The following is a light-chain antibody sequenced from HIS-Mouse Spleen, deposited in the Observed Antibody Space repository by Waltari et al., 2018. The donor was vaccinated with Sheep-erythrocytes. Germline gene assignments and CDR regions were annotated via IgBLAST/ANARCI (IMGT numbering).Light chain of an antibody. CDR3: SSYAGSNNWV. J-gene: IGLJ3*02. CDR1: SSDVVSYNL. V-gene: IGLV2-8*01. Sequence: QSALTQPASVSGSPGQSITISCTGTSSDVVSYNLVSWYQQHPGKAPKLMIYEVSKRPSGVPDRFSGSKSGNTASLTVSGLQAEDEADYYCSSYAGSNNWVFGGGTKLTVL. CDR2: EVS.